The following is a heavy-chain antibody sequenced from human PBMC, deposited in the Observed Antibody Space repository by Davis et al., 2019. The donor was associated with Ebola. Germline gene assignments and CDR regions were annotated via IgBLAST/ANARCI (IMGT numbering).Heavy chain of an antibody. CDR1: GYTFASYG. J-gene: IGHJ6*02. Sequence: ASVKVSCKTYGYTFASYGINWVRQAPGQGLEWMGWITVYNGYTKYAQNFEGRVTMTTDTSTSTAYMELRSLRSDDTAVYYCARGLLDYGEYSGWGMDVWSQGTAVTVSS. CDR2: ITVYNGYT. V-gene: IGHV1-18*01. D-gene: IGHD4-17*01. CDR3: ARGLLDYGEYSGWGMDV.